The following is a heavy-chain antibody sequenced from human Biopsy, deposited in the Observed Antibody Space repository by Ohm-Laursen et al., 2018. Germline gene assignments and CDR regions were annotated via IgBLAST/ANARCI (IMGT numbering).Heavy chain of an antibody. CDR2: INQSGRT. CDR3: GNEVHGRDY. D-gene: IGHD2-15*01. J-gene: IGHJ4*02. V-gene: IGHV4-34*08. CDR1: GKTFSDYY. Sequence: GTLSLTCEVYGKTFSDYYWSWIRQPPGKGLEWIGQINQSGRTKYNPSLKSRVNISADKSNNQFSPKLTSVTSADTAVYFCGNEVHGRDYWGLGALVTVSS.